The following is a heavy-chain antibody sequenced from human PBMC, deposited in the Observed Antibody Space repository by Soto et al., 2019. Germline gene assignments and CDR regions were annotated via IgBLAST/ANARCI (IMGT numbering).Heavy chain of an antibody. D-gene: IGHD2-2*03. CDR2: VTKDGNSI. CDR3: ARGGVGSFDY. J-gene: IGHJ4*02. Sequence: LRLSCAASGFTFSSFWMHWVRQAPGKGLVWISHVTKDGNSISYADSVKGRFTISRDNARNTVYLRMDGLRDEDTAVYYCARGGVGSFDYWGQGSLVTVSS. CDR1: GFTFSSFW. V-gene: IGHV3-74*01.